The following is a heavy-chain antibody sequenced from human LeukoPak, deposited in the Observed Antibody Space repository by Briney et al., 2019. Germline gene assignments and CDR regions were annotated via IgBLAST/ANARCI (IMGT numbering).Heavy chain of an antibody. CDR3: ARDGPPGPGYYYYYGMDV. Sequence: KPGGSLRLSCAASGFTFSDYYMSWIRQAPGKGLEWVSYISSSGSTIYYADSVKGRFTISRDNAKNSLYLQMNSLRAEDTAVYYCARDGPPGPGYYYYYGMDVWGQGTTVTVSS. CDR2: ISSSGSTI. V-gene: IGHV3-11*01. J-gene: IGHJ6*02. D-gene: IGHD1-14*01. CDR1: GFTFSDYY.